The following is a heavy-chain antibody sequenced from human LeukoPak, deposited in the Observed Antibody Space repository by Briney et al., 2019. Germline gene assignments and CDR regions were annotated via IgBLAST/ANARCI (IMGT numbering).Heavy chain of an antibody. D-gene: IGHD2-2*01. CDR1: GFTFHDYA. CDR2: ISGDGGQA. CDR3: ALEPLGYCSSSSCPRWFDP. Sequence: GGSLRLSCAASGFTFHDYAMHWVRQTPGKGLEWLSVISGDGGQAHYAETVKGRFTISRDNSIKSLYLQMNGLRTEDTALYYCALEPLGYCSSSSCPRWFDPRGQGTLVTVSS. V-gene: IGHV3-43*02. J-gene: IGHJ5*02.